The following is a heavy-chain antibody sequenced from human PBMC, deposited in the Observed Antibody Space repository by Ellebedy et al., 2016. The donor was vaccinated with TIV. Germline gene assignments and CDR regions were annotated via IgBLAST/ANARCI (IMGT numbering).Heavy chain of an antibody. Sequence: GESLKISXAASGFTFSSYGMHWVRQAPGKGLEWVAVISYDGSNKYYADSVRGRFTISRDNSTYTLHLQMNSLRVDDTAVYLCAKSKDSADHDVLDVWGQGTMVTVSS. V-gene: IGHV3-30*18. CDR1: GFTFSSYG. D-gene: IGHD1-14*01. CDR3: AKSKDSADHDVLDV. J-gene: IGHJ3*01. CDR2: ISYDGSNK.